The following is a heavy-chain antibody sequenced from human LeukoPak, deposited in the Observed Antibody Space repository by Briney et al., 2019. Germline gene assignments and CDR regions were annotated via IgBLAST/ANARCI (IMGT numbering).Heavy chain of an antibody. CDR2: IKQDGSEK. D-gene: IGHD3-10*01. J-gene: IGHJ5*02. Sequence: PGGSLRLSCAASGFTFSNYWMNWVRQAPGKGLEWVANIKQDGSEKYYVDSVKGRFTISRDNAKNSLYLQMNSLRAVDTAVYYCARDLPITMVRGVKQGWFDPWGQGTLVTVSS. CDR3: ARDLPITMVRGVKQGWFDP. CDR1: GFTFSNYW. V-gene: IGHV3-7*03.